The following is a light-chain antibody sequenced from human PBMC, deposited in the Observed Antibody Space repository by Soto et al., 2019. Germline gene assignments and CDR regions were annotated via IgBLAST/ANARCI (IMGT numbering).Light chain of an antibody. J-gene: IGKJ4*01. CDR2: DAS. CDR3: KHRSRT. V-gene: IGKV3-11*01. CDR1: ESVSRY. Sequence: EIVLTQSPATLSLSPGETATLSCRASESVSRYLAWYQQKPGQAPRLLIYDASNRATGIPTRFSGSGSGTDFTLTISSMEPDDFAVYYWKHRSRTFGGGTKVEI.